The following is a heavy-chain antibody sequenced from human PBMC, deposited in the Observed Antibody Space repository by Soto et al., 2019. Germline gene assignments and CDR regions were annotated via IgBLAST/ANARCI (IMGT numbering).Heavy chain of an antibody. Sequence: EVQLMESGGGLVQPGGSLRLSCAASGFTVSDNYMSWVRQAPGKGPEWVSVIYSGGTTYYAGSVKGRCIISRDNSKNTLYLQMNSLRDSDTDVYYCARQSECSGSSCHYSGWFDPWGQGTLVTVSS. CDR1: GFTVSDNY. J-gene: IGHJ5*02. CDR3: ARQSECSGSSCHYSGWFDP. CDR2: IYSGGTT. D-gene: IGHD2-2*01. V-gene: IGHV3-66*04.